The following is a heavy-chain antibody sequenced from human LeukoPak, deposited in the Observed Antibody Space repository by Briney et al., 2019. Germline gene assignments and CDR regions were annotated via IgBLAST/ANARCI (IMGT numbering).Heavy chain of an antibody. CDR2: SRSKANSYTT. CDR1: VFTFSDHY. J-gene: IGHJ4*02. CDR3: ITGLTGTLDY. Sequence: GGSLRLSCAASVFTFSDHYMDWARQAPGKGLEWVGRSRSKANSYTTEYAASVKGRFTVSRDDSKNSLYLQMSLLKTEDTAVYYCITGLTGTLDYWGQGTLVTVST. V-gene: IGHV3-72*01. D-gene: IGHD1-20*01.